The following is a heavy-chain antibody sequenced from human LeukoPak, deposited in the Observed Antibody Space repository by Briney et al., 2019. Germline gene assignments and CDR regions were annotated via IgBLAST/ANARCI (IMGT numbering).Heavy chain of an antibody. J-gene: IGHJ4*02. Sequence: GRTLRLSCAASGFTFSYYAMHWVRQAPGKGLEWVAVISFDGLNKYYADSVKGRFTISRDNSKDTLYLQVIRLRPEDTALYFCARSELFYGSVSYYHLDYWGQGTLVTVSS. CDR2: ISFDGLNK. CDR3: ARSELFYGSVSYYHLDY. CDR1: GFTFSYYA. D-gene: IGHD3-10*01. V-gene: IGHV3-30*04.